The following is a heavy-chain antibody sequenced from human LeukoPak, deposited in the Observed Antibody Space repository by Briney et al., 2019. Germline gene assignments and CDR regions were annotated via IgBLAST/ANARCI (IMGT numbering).Heavy chain of an antibody. D-gene: IGHD3-10*01. Sequence: SETLSLTCTVSGGSISSSSYYWGWIRQPPGKGLEWIGGIYYSGTTYYNPSLKSRVTISVDTSKNQFSLKLSSVTAADTAVYYCASAPRRGSIGGPDNWGQGTLVTVSS. CDR1: GGSISSSSYY. CDR3: ASAPRRGSIGGPDN. J-gene: IGHJ4*02. CDR2: IYYSGTT. V-gene: IGHV4-39*01.